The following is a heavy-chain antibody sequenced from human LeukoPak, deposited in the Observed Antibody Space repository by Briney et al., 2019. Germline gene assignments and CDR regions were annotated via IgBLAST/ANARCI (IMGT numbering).Heavy chain of an antibody. CDR3: ARDDAYDFWSGYFSYYYYYMDV. CDR1: GFTFSSYW. Sequence: PGGSLRLSCAAAGFTFSSYWMSWVRQAPGKGLEWVANIKQDGSGKYYVDSVKGRFTISRDNAKNSLYLQMNSLRAEDTAVYYCARDDAYDFWSGYFSYYYYYMDVWGKGPTVTVSS. CDR2: IKQDGSGK. J-gene: IGHJ6*03. V-gene: IGHV3-7*01. D-gene: IGHD3-3*01.